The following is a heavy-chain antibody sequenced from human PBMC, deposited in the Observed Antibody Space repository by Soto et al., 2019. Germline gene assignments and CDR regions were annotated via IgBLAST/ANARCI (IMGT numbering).Heavy chain of an antibody. J-gene: IGHJ4*02. CDR3: ARILGHCTGGNCYPCFDC. V-gene: IGHV3-23*01. CDR2: ISGGGDST. Sequence: PGGSLRLSCTASGFTFSSYAVSWVRQAPGKELEWVSHISGGGDSTNYADSVKGRFTISRDNSKNTLYLQMNSLRAEDTAVYYCARILGHCTGGNCYPCFDCWGQGTLVTVSS. CDR1: GFTFSSYA. D-gene: IGHD2-15*01.